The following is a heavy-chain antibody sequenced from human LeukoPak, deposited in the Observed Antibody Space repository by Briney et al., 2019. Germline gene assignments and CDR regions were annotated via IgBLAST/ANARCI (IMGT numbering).Heavy chain of an antibody. J-gene: IGHJ6*03. CDR1: GGSISSYY. D-gene: IGHD3-10*01. CDR2: IYYSGST. V-gene: IGHV4-59*01. Sequence: SETLSLTCTVSGGSISSYYGSWIRQPPGKGLEWIGYIYYSGSTNYNPSLKSRVTISVDTSKNQFSLKLSSVTAADTAVYYCAREWFGEWYNFYYYYMDVWGKGTTVTISS. CDR3: AREWFGEWYNFYYYYMDV.